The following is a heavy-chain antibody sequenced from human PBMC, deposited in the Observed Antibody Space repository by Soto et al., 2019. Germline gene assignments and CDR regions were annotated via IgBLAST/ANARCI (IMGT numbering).Heavy chain of an antibody. CDR3: AKAQEEMELPSPKDY. V-gene: IGHV3-23*01. CDR2: ISGSGGST. Sequence: PGGSLRLSCAASGFTFSSYAMSWVRQAPGKGLEWVSAISGSGGSTYYADSVKGRFTISRDNSKNTLYLQMNSLRAEDTAVYYFAKAQEEMELPSPKDYWGQGTLGTVSS. D-gene: IGHD1-7*01. CDR1: GFTFSSYA. J-gene: IGHJ4*02.